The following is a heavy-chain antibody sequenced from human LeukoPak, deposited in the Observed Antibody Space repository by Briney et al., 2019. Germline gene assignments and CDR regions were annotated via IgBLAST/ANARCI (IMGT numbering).Heavy chain of an antibody. V-gene: IGHV4-59*08. Sequence: PSETLSLTCTVSGGSISSYYWNWIRQPPGKGLEWIAYMFYNVSTNYSPSLKSRVTISADTSKNQFSLKLISVTAADTAVYFCARQGSGRAFDIWGQGTMVTVSS. CDR1: GGSISSYY. CDR2: MFYNVST. J-gene: IGHJ3*02. CDR3: ARQGSGRAFDI.